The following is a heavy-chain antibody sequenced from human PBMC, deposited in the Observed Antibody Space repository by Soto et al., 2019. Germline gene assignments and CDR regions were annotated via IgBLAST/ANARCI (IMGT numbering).Heavy chain of an antibody. CDR1: GLTFSRYW. Sequence: PGGSLRLSCVASGLTFSRYWLTWVRQAPGKGLEWLANIKEDGSEIYYVDSVKGRFTTSRDNAKNSLYLQMNSLRAEDTAVYYCARVVSGRDYGDSIDCWGRGTLVTVSS. CDR3: ARVVSGRDYGDSIDC. J-gene: IGHJ4*02. V-gene: IGHV3-7*03. CDR2: IKEDGSEI. D-gene: IGHD4-17*01.